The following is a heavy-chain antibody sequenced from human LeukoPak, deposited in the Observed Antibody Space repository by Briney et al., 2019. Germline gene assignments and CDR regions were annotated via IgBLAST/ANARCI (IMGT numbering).Heavy chain of an antibody. V-gene: IGHV4-4*07. CDR3: ARVNSGSSEYYYYYYYMDV. CDR1: GGSISSYY. CDR2: IYTSGST. Sequence: SETLSLTCTVSGGSISSYYWSWIRQPAGKGLEWIGRIYTSGSTNYNPSLKSRVTISVDTSKNQFSLKLSSVTAADTAVYYCARVNSGSSEYYYYYYYMDVWGKGTTVTVSS. J-gene: IGHJ6*03. D-gene: IGHD6-13*01.